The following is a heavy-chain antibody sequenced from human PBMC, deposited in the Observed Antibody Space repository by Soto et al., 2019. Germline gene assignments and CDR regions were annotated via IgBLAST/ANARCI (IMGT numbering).Heavy chain of an antibody. V-gene: IGHV4-4*02. CDR1: VVSISSSNW. CDR2: IYHSGST. J-gene: IGHJ4*02. Sequence: SETLSLTCAVSVVSISSSNWWSWVRQPPGEGLEWIGEIYHSGSTNYNPSLKSRVTISVDKSKNQFSLKLSSVTAADTAVYYCAKLIVGVNNYFDYWGQGTLVTVSS. D-gene: IGHD1-26*01. CDR3: AKLIVGVNNYFDY.